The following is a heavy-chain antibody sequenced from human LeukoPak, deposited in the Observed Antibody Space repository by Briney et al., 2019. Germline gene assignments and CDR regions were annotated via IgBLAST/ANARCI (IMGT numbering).Heavy chain of an antibody. CDR1: GFTLSSYS. Sequence: GGPLRLSCAASGFTLSSYSMNWVRQAPGKGLEWVSSISSGSAYIHYADSVKGRFTISRDDAKNSLYLQMNSLRAEDTAVYYCARDWASVDYWGQGTLVTVSS. CDR2: ISSGSAYI. V-gene: IGHV3-21*01. CDR3: ARDWASVDY. J-gene: IGHJ4*02. D-gene: IGHD3-16*01.